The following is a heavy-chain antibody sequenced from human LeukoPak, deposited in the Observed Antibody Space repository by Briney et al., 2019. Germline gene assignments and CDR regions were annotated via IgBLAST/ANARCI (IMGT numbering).Heavy chain of an antibody. CDR1: GGSISNSFFY. CDR3: ARGPVGGATYYDGDAFDI. D-gene: IGHD1-26*01. J-gene: IGHJ3*02. Sequence: ETLSLTCTVSGGSISNSFFYWGWIRQPPGKGLEWIGSINYSGSTYYNPSLKSRVTISVDTSKNQFSLKLSSVTAVDTAVYYCARGPVGGATYYDGDAFDIWGQGTMVTVSS. CDR2: INYSGST. V-gene: IGHV4-39*07.